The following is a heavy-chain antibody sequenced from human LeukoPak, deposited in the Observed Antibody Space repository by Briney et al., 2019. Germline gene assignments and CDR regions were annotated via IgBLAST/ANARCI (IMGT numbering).Heavy chain of an antibody. Sequence: PGGSLRLSCAASGFTFSSYAMHWVRQAPGKGLEWVAVISYGGSNKNYADSVKGRFTISRDNSKNTLYLQMNSLRAEDTAVYYCATGRDGYNLDYWGQGTLVTVSS. CDR2: ISYGGSNK. D-gene: IGHD5-24*01. J-gene: IGHJ4*02. CDR3: ATGRDGYNLDY. V-gene: IGHV3-30-3*01. CDR1: GFTFSSYA.